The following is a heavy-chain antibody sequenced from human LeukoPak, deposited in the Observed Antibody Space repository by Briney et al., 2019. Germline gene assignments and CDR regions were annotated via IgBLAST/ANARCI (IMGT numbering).Heavy chain of an antibody. D-gene: IGHD2-2*01. CDR3: ARDWINCSSTSCSRYYFDH. J-gene: IGHJ4*02. V-gene: IGHV3-21*01. CDR1: GLIFSDFT. Sequence: GGSLRLSCVASGLIFSDFTMHWVRQAPGKGLEWVSSISATTNNIFNADSVKGRFTISRDNSKNTLYLQMNSLRAEDTAVYYCARDWINCSSTSCSRYYFDHWGQGTLVTVSS. CDR2: ISATTNNI.